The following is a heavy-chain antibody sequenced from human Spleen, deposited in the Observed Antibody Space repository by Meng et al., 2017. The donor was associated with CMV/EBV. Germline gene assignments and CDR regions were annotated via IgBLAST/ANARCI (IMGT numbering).Heavy chain of an antibody. CDR1: KFTLNTYS. V-gene: IGHV3-21*01. Sequence: GESLKISCTASKFTLNTYSMNWVRQAPGKGLEWVSSISGSSSYIYYADSVKGRFTISRDNAKSSLYLQMNRLRAEDTAVYYCASWLYDSSGYYWGQGTLVTVSS. J-gene: IGHJ4*02. CDR3: ASWLYDSSGYY. D-gene: IGHD3-22*01. CDR2: ISGSSSYI.